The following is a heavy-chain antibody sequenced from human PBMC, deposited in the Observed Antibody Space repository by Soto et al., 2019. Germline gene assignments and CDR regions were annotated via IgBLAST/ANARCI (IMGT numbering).Heavy chain of an antibody. CDR2: INHSGST. CDR3: ARDVVVAATDY. CDR1: GGSFSGYY. J-gene: IGHJ4*02. Sequence: SETLSLTCAVYGGSFSGYYWSWIRQPPGKGLEWIGEINHSGSTIYNPSLKSRVTISVDTSKNQFSLKLSSVTAADTAGYYCARDVVVAATDYWGQGTLVTVSS. V-gene: IGHV4-34*01. D-gene: IGHD2-15*01.